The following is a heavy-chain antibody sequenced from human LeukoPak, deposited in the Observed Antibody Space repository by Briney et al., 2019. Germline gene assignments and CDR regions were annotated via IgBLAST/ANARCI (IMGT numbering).Heavy chain of an antibody. D-gene: IGHD3-22*01. V-gene: IGHV3-43D*03. CDR2: ISWDGGST. Sequence: PGGSLRLSCAASGFTFDDYAMHWVRQAPGKGLEWVSLISWDGGSTYYADSVKGRFTISRDNSKNSLYLQMNSLRAEDTALYYCAKDLIEQNYYYYYMDVWGKGTTVTVSS. CDR1: GFTFDDYA. J-gene: IGHJ6*03. CDR3: AKDLIEQNYYYYYMDV.